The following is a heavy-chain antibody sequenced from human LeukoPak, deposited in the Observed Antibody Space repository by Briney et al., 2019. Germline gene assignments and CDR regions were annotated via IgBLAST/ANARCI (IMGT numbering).Heavy chain of an antibody. D-gene: IGHD3-22*01. V-gene: IGHV3-74*01. CDR1: GFTFSSYW. Sequence: GGSLRLSCAASGFTFSSYWMHWVRQAPGKGLVWVSRINSDGSSTSYADSVKGRFTISRDNAKNSLYLQMNSLRAEDTAVYYCARVEGYYDSEQGNNYFDYWGQGTLVTVSS. CDR2: INSDGSST. J-gene: IGHJ4*02. CDR3: ARVEGYYDSEQGNNYFDY.